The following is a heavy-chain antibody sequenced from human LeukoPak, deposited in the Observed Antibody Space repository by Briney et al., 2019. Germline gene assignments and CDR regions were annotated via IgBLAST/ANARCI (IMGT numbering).Heavy chain of an antibody. Sequence: SETLSLTCTVSGGSISSGGYYWSWIRQHPGKGLEWIGYIYYSGSTYYNPSLKSRVTISVDTSKNQFSLKLSSVTAADTAVYYCARDPSGSSGWYNWFDPWGQGTLVTVSS. CDR3: ARDPSGSSGWYNWFDP. D-gene: IGHD6-19*01. CDR2: IYYSGST. V-gene: IGHV4-31*03. J-gene: IGHJ5*02. CDR1: GGSISSGGYY.